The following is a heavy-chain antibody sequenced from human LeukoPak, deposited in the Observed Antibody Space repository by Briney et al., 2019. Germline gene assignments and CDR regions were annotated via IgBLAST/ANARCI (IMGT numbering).Heavy chain of an antibody. V-gene: IGHV4-59*08. CDR2: IYYSGST. D-gene: IGHD3-10*01. CDR1: GGSISSYY. J-gene: IGHJ4*02. CDR3: ARTRYYYNSRGYGAPYYFDY. Sequence: SETLSLTCTVSGGSISSYYWSWIRQPPGKGLEWIGYIYYSGSTNYNPSLKSRVTISVDTSKNHFSLNLSSVTAADTAVYYCARTRYYYNSRGYGAPYYFDYWGQGTLVTVSS.